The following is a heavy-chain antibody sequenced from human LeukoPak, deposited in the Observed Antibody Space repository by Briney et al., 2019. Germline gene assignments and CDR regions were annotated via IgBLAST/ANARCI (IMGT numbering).Heavy chain of an antibody. CDR2: INPSGGST. CDR1: GYTFTGYG. Sequence: ASVKVSCKASGYTFTGYGTSWGRQPPGQGLEWMGIINPSGGSTSYAQKFQGRVTMTRDTSTSTVYMELSSLRSEDTAVYYCARTAGRTFDYWGQGTLVTVSS. V-gene: IGHV1-46*01. J-gene: IGHJ4*02. CDR3: ARTAGRTFDY. D-gene: IGHD6-6*01.